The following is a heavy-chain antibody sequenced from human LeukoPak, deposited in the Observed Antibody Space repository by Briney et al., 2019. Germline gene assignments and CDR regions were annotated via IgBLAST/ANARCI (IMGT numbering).Heavy chain of an antibody. V-gene: IGHV3-23*01. CDR1: GFTLRYG. CDR3: ARDATSGSYYIDY. D-gene: IGHD1-26*01. J-gene: IGHJ4*02. Sequence: GGSLRLSCAASGFTLRYGMSWVRQAPGRGLEWVSAVSGSGGSTDYADSVKGRFTISRDSAKNSLYVQMNNLRAEDTAVYYCARDATSGSYYIDYWGQGTLVTVSS. CDR2: VSGSGGST.